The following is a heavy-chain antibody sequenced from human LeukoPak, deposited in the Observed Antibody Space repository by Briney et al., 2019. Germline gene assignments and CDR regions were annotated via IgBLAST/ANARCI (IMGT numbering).Heavy chain of an antibody. CDR3: ARNSGSLDY. J-gene: IGHJ4*02. CDR1: GFTFDDYA. V-gene: IGHV3-9*01. CDR2: ITWNSGDV. D-gene: IGHD1-26*01. Sequence: GGSLRLSCAASGFTFDDYAMHWVRQAPGKGLEWVSGITWNSGDVAYVDSVKGRFTISRDNAKNSLYLQMNSLRAEDTALYYCARNSGSLDYWGQGTLVTVSS.